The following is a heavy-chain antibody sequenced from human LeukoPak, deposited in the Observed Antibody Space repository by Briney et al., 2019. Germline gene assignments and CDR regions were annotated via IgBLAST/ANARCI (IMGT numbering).Heavy chain of an antibody. V-gene: IGHV4-34*01. D-gene: IGHD2-2*01. J-gene: IGHJ4*02. CDR1: GGSFSGYY. Sequence: PSETLSLTCAVYGGSFSGYYWSWIRQPPGKGLEWIGEINHSGSTNYNPSLKSRVTISVDTSKNQFSLKLSSVTAADTAVYYCARGKDIVVVPAANEIFDYWGQGTLVTVSS. CDR2: INHSGST. CDR3: ARGKDIVVVPAANEIFDY.